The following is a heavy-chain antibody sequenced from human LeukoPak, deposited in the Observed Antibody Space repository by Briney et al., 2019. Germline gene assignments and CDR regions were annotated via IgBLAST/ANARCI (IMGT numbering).Heavy chain of an antibody. CDR1: GFTFSSYA. D-gene: IGHD2-2*02. J-gene: IGHJ4*02. CDR3: AKKRPGDTLASFDY. Sequence: GGSLRLSCAASGFTFSSYAMHWVRQAPGKGLEWVAFIRYDGSNKYYADSVKGRFTISRDNSKNTLYLQMNSLTAEDTAVYYCAKKRPGDTLASFDYWGQGTLVTASS. CDR2: IRYDGSNK. V-gene: IGHV3-30*02.